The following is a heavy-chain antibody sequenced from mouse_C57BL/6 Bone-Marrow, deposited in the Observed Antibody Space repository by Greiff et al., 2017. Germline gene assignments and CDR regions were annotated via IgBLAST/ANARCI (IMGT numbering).Heavy chain of an antibody. Sequence: EVQLQQSGPELVKPGASVKISCKASGYTFTDYYMNWVKQSHGKSLEWIGDINPNNGGTSYNQKFKGKATLTVDKSSSTAYMELRSLTSEDSAVYYCASNLWYFDVWGTGTTVTVSS. CDR1: GYTFTDYY. J-gene: IGHJ1*03. CDR3: ASNLWYFDV. V-gene: IGHV1-26*01. CDR2: INPNNGGT.